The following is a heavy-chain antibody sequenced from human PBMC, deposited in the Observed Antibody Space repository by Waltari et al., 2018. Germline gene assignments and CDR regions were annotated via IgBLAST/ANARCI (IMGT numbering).Heavy chain of an antibody. CDR1: GFTFSAFW. J-gene: IGHJ4*02. CDR3: VRGGGVLDY. CDR2: IKPEGGEG. D-gene: IGHD3-16*01. V-gene: IGHV3-7*01. Sequence: EVQLVESGGGLVQPGGSLRLSCAASGFTFSAFWMSWARQAPGRGPEWLGNIKPEGGEGYYVDSGRGRFTISRDNAKNSLFLQMNGLGVEDTAVYHCVRGGGVLDYWGQGTLVTVSS.